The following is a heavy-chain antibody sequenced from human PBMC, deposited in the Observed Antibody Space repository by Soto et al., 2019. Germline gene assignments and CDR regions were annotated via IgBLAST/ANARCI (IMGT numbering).Heavy chain of an antibody. CDR3: ATYHLLDFYYNGLDV. V-gene: IGHV3-11*01. D-gene: IGHD2-2*01. CDR2: ISSSGTT. Sequence: PGGSLRLSCVASGFTFGDYFMTWVRQAPGKGLEWLSYISSSGTTFYADSVKGRFTISRDNAKNSLYLQMNSLRVDDTAVYYCATYHLLDFYYNGLDVWGRGTSVTVSS. J-gene: IGHJ6*02. CDR1: GFTFGDYF.